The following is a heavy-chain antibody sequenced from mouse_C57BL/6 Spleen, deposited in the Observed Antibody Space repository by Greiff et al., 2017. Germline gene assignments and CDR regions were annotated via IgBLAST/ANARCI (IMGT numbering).Heavy chain of an antibody. J-gene: IGHJ2*01. Sequence: VQLVESGAELARPGASVKMSCKASGYTFTSYTMNWVKQRHGQGLEWIGYINPSSGYTKYNQKCKAKATLNADKSSSTAYMQLSRLTSDDSAVYYSARELYSNLDYWGQGTTLTVSS. CDR1: GYTFTSYT. CDR2: INPSSGYT. D-gene: IGHD2-5*01. CDR3: ARELYSNLDY. V-gene: IGHV1-4*01.